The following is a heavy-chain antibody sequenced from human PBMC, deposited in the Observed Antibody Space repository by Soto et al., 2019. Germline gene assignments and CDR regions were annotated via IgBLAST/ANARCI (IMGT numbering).Heavy chain of an antibody. Sequence: SETLSLTCAVSGGSISSGGYSWSWIRQPPGKGLEWIGYIYYSGSTNYNHSLKNRVTISVDTSKNQFSLKLSSVTAADTAVYYCASLIAAAGPYYYYGMDVWGQGTTVTV. CDR3: ASLIAAAGPYYYYGMDV. CDR1: GGSISSGGYS. CDR2: IYYSGST. D-gene: IGHD6-13*01. J-gene: IGHJ6*02. V-gene: IGHV4-61*08.